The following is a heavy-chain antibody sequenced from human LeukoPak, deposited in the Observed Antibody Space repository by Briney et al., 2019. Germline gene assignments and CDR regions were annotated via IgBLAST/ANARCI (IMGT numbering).Heavy chain of an antibody. J-gene: IGHJ5*02. CDR3: PRMGIVVVAATPSLFDP. CDR2: IYYRGST. CDR1: GGSISSTSYY. V-gene: IGHV4-39*01. D-gene: IGHD2-15*01. Sequence: PSETLSLTCTVSGGSISSTSYYWGWIRQAPGKGLELIGSIYYRGSTYYNPSLRRRVTISVDTSKNQFSLKLSSVTAADTAVYHCPRMGIVVVAATPSLFDPWGQGTLVTVSS.